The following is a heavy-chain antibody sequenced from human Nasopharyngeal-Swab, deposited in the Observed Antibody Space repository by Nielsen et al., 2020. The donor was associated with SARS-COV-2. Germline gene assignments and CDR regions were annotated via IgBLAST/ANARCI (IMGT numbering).Heavy chain of an antibody. V-gene: IGHV4-39*02. J-gene: IGHJ4*02. D-gene: IGHD6-19*01. CDR1: GGSISSSSYY. CDR3: ARERLAVAGSFDY. Sequence: SETLSLTCTASGGSISSSSYYWGWIRQPPGKGLEWIGSIYYSGSTYYNPSLKSRVTISVDTSKNQFSLKLSSVTAADTAVYYCARERLAVAGSFDYWGQGTLVTVSS. CDR2: IYYSGST.